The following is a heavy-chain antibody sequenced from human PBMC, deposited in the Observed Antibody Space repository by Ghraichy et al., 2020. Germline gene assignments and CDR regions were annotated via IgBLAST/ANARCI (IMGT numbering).Heavy chain of an antibody. Sequence: GGSLRLSCTTSGFTFSNYWMTWVRQAPGKGLEWVANIKQDGNEKYCVDSVKGRFTISRDNAKNSLYLQMNSLRTEDTAVYYCARPRQSDYYYDIDVWGQGNTVTVSS. J-gene: IGHJ6*02. CDR2: IKQDGNEK. CDR3: ARPRQSDYYYDIDV. CDR1: GFTFSNYW. D-gene: IGHD5-24*01. V-gene: IGHV3-7*01.